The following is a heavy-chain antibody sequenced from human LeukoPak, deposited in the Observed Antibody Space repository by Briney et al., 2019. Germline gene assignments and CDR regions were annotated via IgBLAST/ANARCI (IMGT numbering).Heavy chain of an antibody. CDR3: ARDLDTSGYFSFFDP. CDR1: GFTFSNYG. Sequence: GTSLRLSCAASGFTFSNYGMHWVRQAPGKGLEWVAFISSDGSHGYYADSVKGRFTFSRDNSRNTVYLQMNSLRPEDTAVYYCARDLDTSGYFSFFDPWGQGALVTVSS. CDR2: ISSDGSHG. J-gene: IGHJ5*02. D-gene: IGHD3-22*01. V-gene: IGHV3-30*03.